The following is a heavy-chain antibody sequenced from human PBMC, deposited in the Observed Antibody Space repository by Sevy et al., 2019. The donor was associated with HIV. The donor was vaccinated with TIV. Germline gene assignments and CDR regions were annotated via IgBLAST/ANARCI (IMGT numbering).Heavy chain of an antibody. CDR1: GFTFSSYA. Sequence: GGSLRLSCAASGFTFSSYAMSWVRQAPGKGLEWVSAISGSGGSTYYADSVKGRFTISRDNSKNTLYLQMNSLRAEDTAVYYCAKDVGPTYYDYIWGSYRQPGFDYWGQGTLVTVSS. V-gene: IGHV3-23*01. D-gene: IGHD3-16*02. J-gene: IGHJ4*02. CDR2: ISGSGGST. CDR3: AKDVGPTYYDYIWGSYRQPGFDY.